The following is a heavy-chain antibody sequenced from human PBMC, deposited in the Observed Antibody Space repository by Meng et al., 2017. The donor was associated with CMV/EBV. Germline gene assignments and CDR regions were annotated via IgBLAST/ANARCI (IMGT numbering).Heavy chain of an antibody. CDR1: GYTFTGYY. Sequence: ASVKVSCKASGYTFTGYYMHWVRQAPGQGLEWMGWMNPNSGNTGYAQKFQGRVTITRNTSISTAYMELSSLRSEDTAVYYCARVYPTIFGVVRSMDVWGQGTTVTVSS. CDR3: ARVYPTIFGVVRSMDV. CDR2: MNPNSGNT. J-gene: IGHJ6*02. V-gene: IGHV1-8*03. D-gene: IGHD3-3*01.